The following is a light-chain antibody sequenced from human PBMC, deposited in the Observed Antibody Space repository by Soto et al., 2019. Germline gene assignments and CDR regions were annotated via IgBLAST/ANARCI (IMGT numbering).Light chain of an antibody. CDR2: DAV. V-gene: IGLV7-46*01. CDR1: TGAVTSGHY. J-gene: IGLJ2*01. CDR3: LLYYGGVVL. Sequence: QAVVTQEPSLTMSPGGTVTLTCGSSTGAVTSGHYPYWVQQRSGQAPRTLIYDAVNRHSWTPARFSGSLLGGKAALTLSGAQPEDEGDYYCLLYYGGVVLFGGGTKLTVL.